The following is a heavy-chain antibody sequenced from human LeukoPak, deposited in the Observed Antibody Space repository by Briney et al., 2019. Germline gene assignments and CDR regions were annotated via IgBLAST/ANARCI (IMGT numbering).Heavy chain of an antibody. V-gene: IGHV4-61*02. CDR3: ARGVYGDGRDGYNL. CDR1: GGSINSGNYY. Sequence: SETLSLTCIVSGGSINSGNYYWSWIRQPAGKGLEWIGRIYTSGSTNYNPSLKSRVTISVDTSKNQFSLKLNSVTAADTAVYYCARGVYGDGRDGYNLWGQGTLVTVSS. CDR2: IYTSGST. D-gene: IGHD5-24*01. J-gene: IGHJ4*02.